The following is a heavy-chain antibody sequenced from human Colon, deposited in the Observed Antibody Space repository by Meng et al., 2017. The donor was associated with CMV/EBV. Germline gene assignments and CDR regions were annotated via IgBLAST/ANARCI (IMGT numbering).Heavy chain of an antibody. CDR2: IFSNGNT. D-gene: IGHD1-14*01. CDR1: AFNVSGGY. Sequence: EVPVVGSGGGLGQPGGSLRLSCAVSAFNVSGGYMSWVRQAPGKGLEWVSSIFSNGNTYYADSVKGRFTISRDDSKNILFLQMNTLRAEDTAAYSCADFENGPGYWGQGTLVTVSS. CDR3: ADFENGPGY. J-gene: IGHJ4*02. V-gene: IGHV3-66*01.